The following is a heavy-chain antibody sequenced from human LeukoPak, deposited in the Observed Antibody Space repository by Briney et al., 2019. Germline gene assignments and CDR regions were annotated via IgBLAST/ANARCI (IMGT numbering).Heavy chain of an antibody. V-gene: IGHV1-2*02. J-gene: IGHJ4*02. CDR2: IHPSSGAT. CDR3: ARDLPFED. CDR1: GYTFIGYH. D-gene: IGHD2/OR15-2a*01. Sequence: GASVKVSCKASGYTFIGYHMHWVRQAPGQGLEWMGWIHPSSGATNYAQRFQGRVTLTRDTSINTAYMELSRLTSDDTAVYYCARDLPFEDWGQGTLVTVSS.